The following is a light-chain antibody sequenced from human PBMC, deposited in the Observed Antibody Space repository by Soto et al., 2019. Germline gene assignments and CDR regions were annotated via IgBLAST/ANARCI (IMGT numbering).Light chain of an antibody. CDR2: ANS. V-gene: IGLV1-40*01. CDR1: SSNIGAGYD. J-gene: IGLJ1*01. CDR3: QSYESRLSGFYV. Sequence: QSVLTQPPSVSGALGQRVTISCTGSSSNIGAGYDVHWYQQLPGRAPKLLIYANSNRPSGVPDRFSGSRSGTSASLAITGLQAEDEVDYSCQSYESRLSGFYVFGSGTKVTVL.